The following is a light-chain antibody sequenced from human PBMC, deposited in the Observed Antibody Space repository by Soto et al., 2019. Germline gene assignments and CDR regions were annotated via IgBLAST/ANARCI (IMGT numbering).Light chain of an antibody. CDR3: QQRFTWPLT. V-gene: IGKV3-11*01. CDR1: QTVSRF. J-gene: IGKJ4*01. CDR2: GVS. Sequence: ETVLTQSPATLSLSPGESATLSCRASQTVSRFFAWYQQKPGQSPRLLIYGVSNRATGVPARFSASGSGTDFTLSISSLLPEDSAVYYCQQRFTWPLTFGGGTK.